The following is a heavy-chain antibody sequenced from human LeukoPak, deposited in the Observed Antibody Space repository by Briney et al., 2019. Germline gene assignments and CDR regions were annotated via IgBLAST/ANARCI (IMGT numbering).Heavy chain of an antibody. CDR1: GFTVSSNY. Sequence: GGSLRLSCAASGFTVSSNYMSWVRQAPGKGLEWVSVIYSGGSTYYADSVKGRFTISRDNSKNTLYLQMNSLRAEDTAVYYCARGSSGSSGSGYYSSFDYWGQGTLVTVSS. J-gene: IGHJ4*02. V-gene: IGHV3-53*01. D-gene: IGHD3-22*01. CDR2: IYSGGST. CDR3: ARGSSGSSGSGYYSSFDY.